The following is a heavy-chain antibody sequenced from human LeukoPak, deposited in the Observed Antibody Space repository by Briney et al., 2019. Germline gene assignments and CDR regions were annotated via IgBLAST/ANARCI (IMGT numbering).Heavy chain of an antibody. CDR3: ARAGLELREIDP. Sequence: SVKVSCKASGGTFSSYAISWVRQAPGQGLEWMGRIIPIFGTANCAQKFQGRVTITTDESTSTAYMELSSLRPEDTAVYYCARAGLELREIDPWGQGTLVTVSS. CDR1: GGTFSSYA. CDR2: IIPIFGTA. J-gene: IGHJ5*02. V-gene: IGHV1-69*05. D-gene: IGHD1-7*01.